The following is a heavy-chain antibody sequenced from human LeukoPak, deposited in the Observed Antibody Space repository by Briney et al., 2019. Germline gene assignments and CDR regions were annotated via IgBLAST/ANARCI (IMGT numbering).Heavy chain of an antibody. J-gene: IGHJ4*02. CDR2: ISGSGGST. CDR1: GFTFSTYA. Sequence: GGSLRLSCAASGFTFSTYAMSWVRQAPGKGLEWVSGISGSGGSTYYADSVKGRFTISRGNSKNTLYLQMNSLRAEDTAVYYCARSRGSNTFGGVHDYWGQGTLVTVSS. D-gene: IGHD3-16*01. CDR3: ARSRGSNTFGGVHDY. V-gene: IGHV3-23*01.